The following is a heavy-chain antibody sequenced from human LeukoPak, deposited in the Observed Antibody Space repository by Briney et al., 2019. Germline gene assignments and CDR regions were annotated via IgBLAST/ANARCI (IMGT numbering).Heavy chain of an antibody. Sequence: ASVKVSCKASGYTFTSYYMHWVRQAPGQGLEWMGIINPSGGSTSYAQKFQGRVTMTRDTSTSTVYMELSSLRSEDTAVYYCARDGTSYYYGSGSPHYYGMDVWGKGTTVTVSS. CDR2: INPSGGST. D-gene: IGHD3-10*01. CDR3: ARDGTSYYYGSGSPHYYGMDV. J-gene: IGHJ6*04. CDR1: GYTFTSYY. V-gene: IGHV1-46*01.